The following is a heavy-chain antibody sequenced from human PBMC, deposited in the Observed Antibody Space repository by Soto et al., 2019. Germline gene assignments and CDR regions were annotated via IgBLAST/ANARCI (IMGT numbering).Heavy chain of an antibody. CDR2: IYPGDSDT. D-gene: IGHD3-22*01. Sequence: PGESLKISCKASGYSFTSYWIAWVRQMPGKGLEWMGIIYPGDSDTRYSPSFQGQVTISADKSISTAYLQWSSLKASDTAMYYCARSYDSSGSPSYYFDYWGQGTLVTVSS. CDR3: ARSYDSSGSPSYYFDY. J-gene: IGHJ4*02. V-gene: IGHV5-51*01. CDR1: GYSFTSYW.